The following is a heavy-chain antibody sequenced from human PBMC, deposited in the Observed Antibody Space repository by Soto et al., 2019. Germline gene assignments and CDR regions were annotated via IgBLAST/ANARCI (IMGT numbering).Heavy chain of an antibody. CDR1: GFTFSSYG. Sequence: GGSLRLSCAASGFTFSSYGMHWVRQAPGKGLEWVAVIWYDGSNKYYADSVKGRFTISRDNSKNTLYLQMNSLRAEDTAVYYCAGARRVRGAGPEIYYYYYMDVWGKGTTVTVSS. V-gene: IGHV3-33*01. J-gene: IGHJ6*03. CDR3: AGARRVRGAGPEIYYYYYMDV. CDR2: IWYDGSNK. D-gene: IGHD3-10*01.